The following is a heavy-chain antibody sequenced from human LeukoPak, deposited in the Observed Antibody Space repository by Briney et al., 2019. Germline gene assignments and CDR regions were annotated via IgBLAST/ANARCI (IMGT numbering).Heavy chain of an antibody. D-gene: IGHD3-10*01. CDR3: ARDSGVLLSSAPEEFDY. J-gene: IGHJ4*02. Sequence: ASVKVSCKASGYTFTSYGISWVRQAPGQGLEWMGWISAYNGNTNYAQKLQGRVTMTTDTSTSTAYMELRSLRSDDTAVYYCARDSGVLLSSAPEEFDYWGQGTLVTVSS. CDR1: GYTFTSYG. CDR2: ISAYNGNT. V-gene: IGHV1-18*01.